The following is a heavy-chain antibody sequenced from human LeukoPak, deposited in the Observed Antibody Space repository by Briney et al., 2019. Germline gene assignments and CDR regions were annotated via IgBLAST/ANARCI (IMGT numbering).Heavy chain of an antibody. J-gene: IGHJ6*02. Sequence: GGSLRLSCAASGFTFSSYAMHWVRQAPGKGLEWVAVISYDGSNKYYADSVKGRFTISRDNSKNTLYLQMNSLRAEDTAVYYCARERTPPHYYYYGMDVWGQGTTVTVSS. CDR3: ARERTPPHYYYYGMDV. CDR1: GFTFSSYA. CDR2: ISYDGSNK. V-gene: IGHV3-30*04.